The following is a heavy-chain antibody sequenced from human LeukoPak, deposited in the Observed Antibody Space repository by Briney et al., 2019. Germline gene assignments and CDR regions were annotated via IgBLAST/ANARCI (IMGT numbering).Heavy chain of an antibody. J-gene: IGHJ5*02. V-gene: IGHV4-34*01. CDR2: INHSGST. D-gene: IGHD1-7*01. Sequence: SETLSLTCTVSGGSISSYYWSWIRQPPGKGLEWIGEINHSGSTNYNPSLKSRVTISVDTSKNQFSLKLSSVTAADTAVYYCARAGFNWNYDWFDPWGQGTLVTVSS. CDR1: GGSISSYY. CDR3: ARAGFNWNYDWFDP.